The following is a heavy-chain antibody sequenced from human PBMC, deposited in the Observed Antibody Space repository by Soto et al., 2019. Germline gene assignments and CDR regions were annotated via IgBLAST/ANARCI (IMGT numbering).Heavy chain of an antibody. Sequence: SETLSLTCTVSGDSIISSDFYWGWVRQPPGKGLEWIGSIFYLGSSYYNPSLKSRVTMSVDTSKNQFSLRLRSVTAADTALYFCARHSLALRKNNWFDPWGQGIMVTASS. J-gene: IGHJ5*02. CDR3: ARHSLALRKNNWFDP. CDR1: GDSIISSDFY. D-gene: IGHD3-3*02. CDR2: IFYLGSS. V-gene: IGHV4-39*01.